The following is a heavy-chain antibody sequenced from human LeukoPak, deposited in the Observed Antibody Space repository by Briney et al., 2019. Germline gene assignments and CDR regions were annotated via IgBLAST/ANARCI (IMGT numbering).Heavy chain of an antibody. CDR2: INPNSGGT. Sequence: GASVKVSCKASGYTFTGYYMHWVRQAPGQGLEWMGWINPNSGGTNYAQKFQGRVTMTRDTSISTAYMELSRLRSDDTAVYYCARGTSGGSYYYYYYMDVWGKGTTVTVSS. CDR3: ARGTSGGSYYYYYYMDV. J-gene: IGHJ6*03. V-gene: IGHV1-2*02. D-gene: IGHD2-15*01. CDR1: GYTFTGYY.